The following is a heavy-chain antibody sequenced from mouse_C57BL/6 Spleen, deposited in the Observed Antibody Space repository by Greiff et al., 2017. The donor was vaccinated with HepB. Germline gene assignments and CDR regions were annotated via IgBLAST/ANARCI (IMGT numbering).Heavy chain of an antibody. CDR3: APSTMVTTYFDY. J-gene: IGHJ2*01. V-gene: IGHV1-64*01. CDR1: GYTFTSYW. CDR2: IHPNSGST. Sequence: QVQLQQPGAELVKHGASVKLSCKASGYTFTSYWMHWVKQRPGQGLEWIGMIHPNSGSTNYNEKFKSKATLTVDKSSSTAYMQLSSLTSEDSAVYYCAPSTMVTTYFDYWGQGTTLTVSS. D-gene: IGHD2-2*01.